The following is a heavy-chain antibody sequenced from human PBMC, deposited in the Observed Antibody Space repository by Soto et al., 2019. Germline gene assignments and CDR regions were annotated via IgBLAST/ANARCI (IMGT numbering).Heavy chain of an antibody. CDR3: AREGDYRTWFEP. CDR1: GESIATGAFY. V-gene: IGHV4-31*03. Sequence: SETLSLTCTVSGESIATGAFYWSWIRLQSGKGPEWIGSIFYAGDTYYNPSLKSRVEISLDGSQNQFSLNLRSVTAADTAVYYCAREGDYRTWFEPWGPGTLVTVSS. J-gene: IGHJ5*02. CDR2: IFYAGDT. D-gene: IGHD4-17*01.